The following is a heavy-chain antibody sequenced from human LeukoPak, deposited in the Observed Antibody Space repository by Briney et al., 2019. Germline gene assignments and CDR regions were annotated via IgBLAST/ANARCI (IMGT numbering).Heavy chain of an antibody. CDR1: GGSISSGDYY. CDR3: AGGIWAAHDAFDI. J-gene: IGHJ3*02. V-gene: IGHV4-30-4*08. CDR2: IYYSGST. D-gene: IGHD3/OR15-3a*01. Sequence: PSETLSLTCTVSGGSISSGDYYWSWIRQPPGKGLEWIGYIYYSGSTYYNPSLKSRVTISVDTSKNQFSLKLSSVTAADTAVYYCAGGIWAAHDAFDIWGQGTMVTVSS.